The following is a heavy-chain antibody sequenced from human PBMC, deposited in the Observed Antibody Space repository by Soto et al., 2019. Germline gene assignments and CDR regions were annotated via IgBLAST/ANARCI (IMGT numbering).Heavy chain of an antibody. D-gene: IGHD3-10*01. J-gene: IGHJ6*02. CDR2: IYYSGST. V-gene: IGHV4-30-4*01. CDR3: ARGTMVRGVIYYYYYYGMDV. CDR1: GGSIISGDYY. Sequence: SETLSLTCTVSGGSIISGDYYWSWIRQPPGKGLEWIGYIYYSGSTYYNPSLKSRVTISVGTSKNQFSLKLSSVTAADTAVYYCARGTMVRGVIYYYYYYGMDVWGQGTTVTVSS.